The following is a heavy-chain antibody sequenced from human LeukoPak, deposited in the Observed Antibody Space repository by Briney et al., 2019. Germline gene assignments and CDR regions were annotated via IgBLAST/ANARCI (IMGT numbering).Heavy chain of an antibody. CDR1: GFTVSSNY. V-gene: IGHV3-66*04. J-gene: IGHJ6*02. Sequence: GGSLRLSYAASGFTVSSNYMSWVRQAPGKGLEWVSVIYSGGSTYYADSVKGRFTISRDNSKNTLYLQMNSLRAEDTAVYYCARRNYGYYYYGMDVWGQGTTVTVSS. D-gene: IGHD1-7*01. CDR3: ARRNYGYYYYGMDV. CDR2: IYSGGST.